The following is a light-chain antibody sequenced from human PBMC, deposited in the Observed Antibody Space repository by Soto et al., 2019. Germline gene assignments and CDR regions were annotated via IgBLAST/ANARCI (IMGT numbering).Light chain of an antibody. Sequence: EIVLTQSPATLSLSPGERATLSCRASQSVSSYLGWYQQKPGQAPRLLIYDTSNRATGIPARFSGSGSGTDFPLNNRSLEPEDFSVYFRQQRNSWPWNFGQGNKVEIK. J-gene: IGKJ1*01. CDR2: DTS. V-gene: IGKV3-11*01. CDR1: QSVSSY. CDR3: QQRNSWPWN.